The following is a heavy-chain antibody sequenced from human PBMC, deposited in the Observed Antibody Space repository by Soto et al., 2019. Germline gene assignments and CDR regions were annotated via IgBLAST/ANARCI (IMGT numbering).Heavy chain of an antibody. V-gene: IGHV3-30*18. CDR2: ISYDGSNK. CDR3: AKKHKPDIVATRPGYMDV. Sequence: PGGPLRLSCAASGFTFSSYGMHWVRQAPGKGLEWVAVISYDGSNKYYADSVKGRFTISRDNSKNTLYLQMNSLRAEDTAVYYCAKKHKPDIVATRPGYMDVWGKGTTVTVSS. D-gene: IGHD5-12*01. CDR1: GFTFSSYG. J-gene: IGHJ6*03.